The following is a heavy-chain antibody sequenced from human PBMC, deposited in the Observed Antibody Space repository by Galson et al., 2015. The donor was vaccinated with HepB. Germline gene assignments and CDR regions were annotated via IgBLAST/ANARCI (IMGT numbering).Heavy chain of an antibody. Sequence: KVSCKASGFTFSNYWIAWVRQVPGKGLEWMGIIYPRDSETRYSPSFQGQVTISVDKSITTAYLQWSSLKASDTAMYYCARTFSTTWHVLEYWSQGSPVTVSS. CDR1: GFTFSNYW. D-gene: IGHD2/OR15-2a*01. V-gene: IGHV5-51*01. CDR3: ARTFSTTWHVLEY. CDR2: IYPRDSET. J-gene: IGHJ4*02.